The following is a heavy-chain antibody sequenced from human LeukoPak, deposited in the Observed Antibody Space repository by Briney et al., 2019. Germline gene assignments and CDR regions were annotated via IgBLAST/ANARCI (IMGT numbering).Heavy chain of an antibody. CDR2: MNPNSGNT. V-gene: IGHV1-8*02. CDR1: GYTFIGYY. J-gene: IGHJ4*02. CDR3: ARGRQGRITMIVVVITGYYFDY. D-gene: IGHD3-22*01. Sequence: ASVKVSCKASGYTFIGYYMHWVRQAPGQGLEWMGWMNPNSGNTGYAQKFQGRVTMTRNTSISTAYMELSSLRSEDTAVYYCARGRQGRITMIVVVITGYYFDYWGQGTLVTVSS.